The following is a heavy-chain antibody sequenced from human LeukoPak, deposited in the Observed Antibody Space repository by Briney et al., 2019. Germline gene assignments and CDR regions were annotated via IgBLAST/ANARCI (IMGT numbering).Heavy chain of an antibody. Sequence: GGSLRLSCAASGFTFSSYGMHWVRQAPGKGLGGVAFIRYDGSNKYYADSVKGRFTISRDNSKNTLYLQMNSLRAEDTAVYYCAKDGGRVGGYGGWGQGTLVTVSS. D-gene: IGHD5-12*01. CDR3: AKDGGRVGGYGG. V-gene: IGHV3-30*02. CDR2: IRYDGSNK. J-gene: IGHJ4*02. CDR1: GFTFSSYG.